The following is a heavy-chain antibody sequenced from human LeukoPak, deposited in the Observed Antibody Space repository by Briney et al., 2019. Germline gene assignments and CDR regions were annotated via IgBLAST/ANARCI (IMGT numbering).Heavy chain of an antibody. CDR2: ISSSGSTI. Sequence: GGSLRLSCVASGSTFSTYSMNWVRQAPGKGLEWVSYISSSGSTIYYADSVKGRFTISRDNAKNSLYLQMNSLRAEDTALYYCAKDSAAAGTNYFDYWGQGTLVTVSS. CDR3: AKDSAAAGTNYFDY. CDR1: GSTFSTYS. D-gene: IGHD6-13*01. V-gene: IGHV3-48*04. J-gene: IGHJ4*02.